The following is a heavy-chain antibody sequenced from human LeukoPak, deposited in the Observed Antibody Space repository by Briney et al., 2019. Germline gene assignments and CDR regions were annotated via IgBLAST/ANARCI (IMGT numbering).Heavy chain of an antibody. Sequence: GGSLRLSCAVSGFTFSNYAMSWVRQAPGKGLEWVANIKQDGSEKYYVDSVKGRFTISRDNAKNSLYLQMNSLRAEDTAVYYCARSPRYDSSGYYPWGQGTLVTVSS. J-gene: IGHJ5*02. CDR2: IKQDGSEK. D-gene: IGHD3-22*01. CDR1: GFTFSNYA. V-gene: IGHV3-7*01. CDR3: ARSPRYDSSGYYP.